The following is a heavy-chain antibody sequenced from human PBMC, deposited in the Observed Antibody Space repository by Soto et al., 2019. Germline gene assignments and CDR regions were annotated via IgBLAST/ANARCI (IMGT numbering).Heavy chain of an antibody. V-gene: IGHV1-69*06. CDR1: GGTFSSYA. D-gene: IGHD3-22*01. J-gene: IGHJ4*02. Sequence: GASVKVSCKASGGTFSSYAISWVRQAPGQGLEWMGGIIPIFGTANYAQKLQGRVTITADKSTSTAYMELSSLRSEDTAVYYCASTRDSSGYYSQYWGQGTLVTVSS. CDR2: IIPIFGTA. CDR3: ASTRDSSGYYSQY.